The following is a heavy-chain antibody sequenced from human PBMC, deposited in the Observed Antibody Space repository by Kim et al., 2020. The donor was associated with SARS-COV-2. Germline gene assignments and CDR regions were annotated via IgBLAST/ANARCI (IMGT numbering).Heavy chain of an antibody. D-gene: IGHD3-22*01. CDR2: ISWNSGSI. Sequence: GGSLRLSCAASGFTFGDYAMHWVRQAPGKGLEWVSGISWNSGSIGYADSVKGRFTISRDNAKNSLYLQMNSLRAEDTALYYCAKGLYYDSSGWAFDYWGQGTLVTVSS. J-gene: IGHJ4*02. V-gene: IGHV3-9*01. CDR3: AKGLYYDSSGWAFDY. CDR1: GFTFGDYA.